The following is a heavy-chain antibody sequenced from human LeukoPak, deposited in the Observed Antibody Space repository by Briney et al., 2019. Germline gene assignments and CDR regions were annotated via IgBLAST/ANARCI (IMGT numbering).Heavy chain of an antibody. CDR1: GFTFSSYV. D-gene: IGHD7-27*01. CDR2: FTGSGGST. J-gene: IGHJ4*02. CDR3: AKGTNWGFGYYFDY. Sequence: GGSLRLSYAASGFTFSSYVMTWVRQATGKGLEWVSSFTGSGGSTYYAGSVTGRFTISSDNSKNTLNLQINSLRADDTALYYCAKGTNWGFGYYFDYWGQGTLVTVSS. V-gene: IGHV3-23*01.